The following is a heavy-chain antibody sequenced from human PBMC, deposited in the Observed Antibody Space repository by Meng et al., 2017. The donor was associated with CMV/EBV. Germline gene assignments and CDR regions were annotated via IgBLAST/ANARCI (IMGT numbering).Heavy chain of an antibody. CDR1: GGTFSSYA. CDR2: IIPIFGTA. D-gene: IGHD2-2*02. J-gene: IGHJ3*02. CDR3: ASAVQDVVVPAAIRYSSGWYSPRAFDI. Sequence: SVKVSCKASGGTFSSYAISWVRQAPGQGLEWMGGIIPIFGTANYAQKFQGRVTITTDESTSTAYMELSSLRSEDTAVYYCASAVQDVVVPAAIRYSSGWYSPRAFDIWGRGTMVTVSS. V-gene: IGHV1-69*05.